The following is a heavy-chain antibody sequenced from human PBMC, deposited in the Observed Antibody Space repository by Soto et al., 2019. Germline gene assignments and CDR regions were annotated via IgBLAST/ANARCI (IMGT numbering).Heavy chain of an antibody. J-gene: IGHJ3*02. V-gene: IGHV1-18*01. CDR2: INTYNGNT. CDR3: ARDLLYSTRSTVCFDI. Sequence: VQLVQSGVEVKKPGASVKVSCKASGYTFTNYGISWVRQAPGQELEWMGWINTYNGNTNYAQKVQGRVTMTTETSTSTAYMELRSLRSDDTAVYYCARDLLYSTRSTVCFDIWGQGTMLTVSS. D-gene: IGHD6-13*01. CDR1: GYTFTNYG.